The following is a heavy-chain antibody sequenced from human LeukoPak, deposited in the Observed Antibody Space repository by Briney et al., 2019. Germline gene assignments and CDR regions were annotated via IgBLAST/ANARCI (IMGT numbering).Heavy chain of an antibody. CDR3: ARVDMGAADH. V-gene: IGHV3-48*03. Sequence: PGGSLRLSRAASGFTFRIYEMNRVRQAPGKGLEWVSYISSSSVTMWYADSVKGRFTVSRDNANSSLYLHLDSLRVEDTGVYYCARVDMGAADHWGQGTLVTVSS. CDR1: GFTFRIYE. CDR2: ISSSSVTM. J-gene: IGHJ4*02. D-gene: IGHD1-26*01.